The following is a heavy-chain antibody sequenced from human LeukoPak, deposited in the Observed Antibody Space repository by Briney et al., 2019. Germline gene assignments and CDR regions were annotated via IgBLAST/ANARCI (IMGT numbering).Heavy chain of an antibody. CDR2: IYYTGST. V-gene: IGHV4-59*01. CDR1: GGSISTYY. CDR3: ARSYYGSGSFSDFYY. Sequence: SETLSLTCTVSGGSISTYYWTWIRQPPGKGLEWIGYIYYTGSTNYNASLKSRVTISVDTPKNQFSLRLSSVTAADTAVYFCARSYYGSGSFSDFYYWGQGTLVTVSS. D-gene: IGHD3-10*01. J-gene: IGHJ4*02.